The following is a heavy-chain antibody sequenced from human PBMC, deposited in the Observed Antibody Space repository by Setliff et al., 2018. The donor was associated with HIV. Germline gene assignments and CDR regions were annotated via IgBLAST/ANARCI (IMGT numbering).Heavy chain of an antibody. V-gene: IGHV4-38-2*01. Sequence: SSETLSLTCAVSGYSISSGYYWGWIRQPPGKGLEWIGSIYHSGSTFYNPSLKSRVTISVDTSKNQFSLRLRSVTAADTAVYYCSNWNTTVDADSWGQGTLVTVSS. CDR3: SNWNTTVDADS. CDR1: GYSISSGYY. J-gene: IGHJ4*02. CDR2: IYHSGST. D-gene: IGHD1-1*01.